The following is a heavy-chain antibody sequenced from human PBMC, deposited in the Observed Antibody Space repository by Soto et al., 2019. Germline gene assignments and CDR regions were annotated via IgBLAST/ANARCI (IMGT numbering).Heavy chain of an antibody. CDR2: ISSSSSYI. CDR3: ARDHGLSSYAFDI. CDR1: GLPSIGYS. V-gene: IGHV3-21*01. J-gene: IGHJ3*02. D-gene: IGHD2-15*01. Sequence: EVQLVESGGGLVKPGGSLRLSCAASGLPSIGYSMNWVRQAPGKGLDGASSISSSSSYIYYADPVKGRFTISRDNAKNSLYLQMNSLRAEDTAVYYCARDHGLSSYAFDIWGQGTMVTVSS.